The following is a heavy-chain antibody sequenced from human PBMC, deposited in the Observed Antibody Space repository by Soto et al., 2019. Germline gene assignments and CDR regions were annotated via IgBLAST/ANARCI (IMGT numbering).Heavy chain of an antibody. CDR2: INPSGAST. V-gene: IGHV1-46*01. Sequence: ASVKVSCKASAYTFTSYYMHWVRQAPGQGLEWMGIINPSGASTSYAQKFQGRVTMTRDTSTSTVYMELSSLRSEDTAAYYCARAYYDSSGYHTGFDYWGQGTLVTVSS. CDR3: ARAYYDSSGYHTGFDY. J-gene: IGHJ4*02. D-gene: IGHD3-22*01. CDR1: AYTFTSYY.